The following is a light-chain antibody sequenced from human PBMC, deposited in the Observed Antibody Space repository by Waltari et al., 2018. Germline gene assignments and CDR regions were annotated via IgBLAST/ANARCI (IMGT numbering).Light chain of an antibody. CDR3: QQYNDWPPLT. CDR2: GAS. Sequence: EIVLTQSPGTLSLSPGERATLSCRASQTVSSNDLAWFQQKSGQAPKLLIFGASTRATGVPARFSGSGSGTEFTLTISGLRPEDVAIYYCQQYNDWPPLTFGGGSKVEIK. J-gene: IGKJ4*01. V-gene: IGKV3-15*01. CDR1: QTVSSN.